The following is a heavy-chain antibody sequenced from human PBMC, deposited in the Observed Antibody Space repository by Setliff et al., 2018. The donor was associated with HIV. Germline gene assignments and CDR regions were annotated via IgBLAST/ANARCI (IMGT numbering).Heavy chain of an antibody. CDR1: GFIFDDHA. CDR3: AKGGYGGAYYVAGY. CDR2: ITWNGERA. V-gene: IGHV3-43D*03. Sequence: GGSLRLSCAASGFIFDDHAMHWVRQVPGKGLEWVSLITWNGERAYYTDSVKGRFTIARDDTKNTVSLQMTNLEPGDTAMYYCAKGGYGGAYYVAGYWGQGTKVTVSS. D-gene: IGHD5-18*01. J-gene: IGHJ4*02.